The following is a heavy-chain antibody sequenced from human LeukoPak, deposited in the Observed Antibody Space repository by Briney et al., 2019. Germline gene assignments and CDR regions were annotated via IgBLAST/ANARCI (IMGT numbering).Heavy chain of an antibody. Sequence: PGGSLRLSCTVSGGSISSYYWSWIRQPPGKGLEWIGYIYYSGSTNYNPSLKSRVTISVDTSKNQFSLKLSSVTAADTAVYYCARAFTYYYDSSGYYNGDWFDPWGQGTLVTVSS. CDR1: GGSISSYY. CDR2: IYYSGST. V-gene: IGHV4-59*08. J-gene: IGHJ5*02. D-gene: IGHD3-22*01. CDR3: ARAFTYYYDSSGYYNGDWFDP.